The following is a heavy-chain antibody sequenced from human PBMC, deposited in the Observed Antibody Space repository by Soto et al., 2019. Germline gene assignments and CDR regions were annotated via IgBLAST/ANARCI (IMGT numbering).Heavy chain of an antibody. D-gene: IGHD2-2*01. CDR3: ARDEIVVVQAQGGATPLYYYYGMDV. J-gene: IGHJ6*02. Sequence: ASVKVSCKASGYTFTGYYMHWVRQAPGQGLEWMGWINPNSGGTNYAQKFQGRVTMTRDTSISTAYMELSRLRSDDTAVYYCARDEIVVVQAQGGATPLYYYYGMDVWGQGTTVTVSS. V-gene: IGHV1-2*02. CDR2: INPNSGGT. CDR1: GYTFTGYY.